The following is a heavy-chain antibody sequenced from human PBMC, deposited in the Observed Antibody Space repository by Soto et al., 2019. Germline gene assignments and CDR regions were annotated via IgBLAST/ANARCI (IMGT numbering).Heavy chain of an antibody. D-gene: IGHD3-3*01. Sequence: GGSLRLSCAASVFTFSSDAMSWVRQAPGKGLEWVSGINGGGVSTYYAESVKGRFTISRDNSKSTVYLQWSSLRASDTAMYYCARGGVSTRTFDYWGQGTPVTVSS. CDR1: VFTFSSDA. CDR2: INGGGVST. J-gene: IGHJ4*02. V-gene: IGHV3-23*01. CDR3: ARGGVSTRTFDY.